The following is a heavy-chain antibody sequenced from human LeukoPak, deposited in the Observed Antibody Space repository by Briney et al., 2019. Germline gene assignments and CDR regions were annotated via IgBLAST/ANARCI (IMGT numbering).Heavy chain of an antibody. CDR3: ASVSGVIAAAGINFDY. CDR2: INPNSGGT. V-gene: IGHV1-2*02. D-gene: IGHD6-13*01. Sequence: EASAKVSCTASGYTFTGYYMHWVRQAPGQGLEWMGWINPNSGGTNYAQKFQGRVTMTRDTSISTAYMELSRLRSDDTAVYYCASVSGVIAAAGINFDYWGQGTLVTVSS. CDR1: GYTFTGYY. J-gene: IGHJ4*02.